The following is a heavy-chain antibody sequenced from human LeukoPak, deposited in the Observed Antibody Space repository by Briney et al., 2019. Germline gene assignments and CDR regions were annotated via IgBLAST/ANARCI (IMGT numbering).Heavy chain of an antibody. CDR3: AKGGKWDVTPFDY. CDR2: IKQDGSEK. D-gene: IGHD1-26*01. J-gene: IGHJ4*02. V-gene: IGHV3-7*03. Sequence: GGSLRLSCAASGFTFSSSWMSWVRQAPGKGLEWVANIKQDGSEKYYVGSVKGRFTISRDNAKNSLYLQMNSLRAEDTAVYYCAKGGKWDVTPFDYWGQGTLVTVSS. CDR1: GFTFSSSW.